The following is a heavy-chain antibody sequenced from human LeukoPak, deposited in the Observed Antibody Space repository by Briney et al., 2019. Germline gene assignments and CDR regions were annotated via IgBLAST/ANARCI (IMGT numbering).Heavy chain of an antibody. CDR1: GGSISSHY. D-gene: IGHD1-26*01. Sequence: PSETLSLTCTVSGGSISSHYWSWIRQPPGKGLEWIGYIYYSGSSNYNPSLRSRVTISLDTSKNQFSLKLSSVTAADTAVYYCARWTAVVGNFDNWGQGTLVTVSS. J-gene: IGHJ4*02. CDR2: IYYSGSS. V-gene: IGHV4-59*11. CDR3: ARWTAVVGNFDN.